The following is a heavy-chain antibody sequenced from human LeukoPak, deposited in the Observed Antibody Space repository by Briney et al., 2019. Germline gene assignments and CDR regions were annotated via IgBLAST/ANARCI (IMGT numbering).Heavy chain of an antibody. J-gene: IGHJ4*02. CDR2: IYYSGSS. D-gene: IGHD3/OR15-3a*01. CDR1: GDSISSSNYY. CDR3: ATPRKYDLWTGFSTYFDY. V-gene: IGHV4-39*01. Sequence: SETLSLTCAVSGDSISSSNYYWGWIRQPPGKGLEWIGSIYYSGSSCYNPSLKSRVTISVDTSKNQFSLRLKSVTAADTAVYYCATPRKYDLWTGFSTYFDYWGQGILVTVSS.